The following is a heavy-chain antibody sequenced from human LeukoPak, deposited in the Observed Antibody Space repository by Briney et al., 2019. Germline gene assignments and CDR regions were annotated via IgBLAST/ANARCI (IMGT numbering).Heavy chain of an antibody. D-gene: IGHD4-23*01. V-gene: IGHV1-8*01. CDR3: ARAVLDGGKRGAYHFDY. CDR1: GYTFTSYD. J-gene: IGHJ4*02. CDR2: MNPNSGNT. Sequence: ASVKVSCKASGYTFTSYDINWVRQATGQGLEWMGWMNPNSGNTGYAQKFQGRVTMTRNTSISTAYMELSSLRSEDTAVYYCARAVLDGGKRGAYHFDYWGQGTLVTVSS.